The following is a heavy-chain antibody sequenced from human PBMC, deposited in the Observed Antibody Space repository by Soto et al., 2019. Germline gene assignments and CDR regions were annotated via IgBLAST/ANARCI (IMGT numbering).Heavy chain of an antibody. D-gene: IGHD6-19*01. CDR3: ARDTVGAVAGNHYYYGMDV. CDR1: GFTFSSYA. CDR2: ISYDGNNK. J-gene: IGHJ6*02. V-gene: IGHV3-30-3*01. Sequence: ESVGGVVQPGRSLRLSCAASGFTFSSYAMHWVRQAPGKGLEWVAVISYDGNNKYYADSVKGRFTISRDNSKNTLYLQMNSLRAEDTAVYYCARDTVGAVAGNHYYYGMDVWGQGTTVTVSS.